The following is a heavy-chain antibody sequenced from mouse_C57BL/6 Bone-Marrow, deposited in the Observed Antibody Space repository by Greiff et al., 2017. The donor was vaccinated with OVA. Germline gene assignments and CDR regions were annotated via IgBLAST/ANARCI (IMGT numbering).Heavy chain of an antibody. CDR1: GYTFTSYW. D-gene: IGHD1-1*01. CDR3: ARNYYGVVPFDY. Sequence: VQLQESGAELVKPGASVKMSCKASGYTFTSYWITWVKQRPGQGLEWIGDIYPGSGSTNYNEKFKSKATLTVDTSSSTAYMQLSSLTSEDSAVYYCARNYYGVVPFDYWGQGTTLTVSS. J-gene: IGHJ2*01. CDR2: IYPGSGST. V-gene: IGHV1-55*01.